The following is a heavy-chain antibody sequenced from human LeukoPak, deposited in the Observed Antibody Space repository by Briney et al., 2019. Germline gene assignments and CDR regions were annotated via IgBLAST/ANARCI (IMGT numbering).Heavy chain of an antibody. Sequence: GGSLRLSCAASEFTFSNYAMNWVRQAPGKGLEWVSSISGSGDSTYYADSVKGRFTISRDNSKNTLSLQMNSLRVEDTAVYYCAKDLITIISPVDYWGQGTLVTVSS. CDR2: ISGSGDST. J-gene: IGHJ4*02. CDR3: AKDLITIISPVDY. CDR1: EFTFSNYA. V-gene: IGHV3-23*01. D-gene: IGHD3-9*01.